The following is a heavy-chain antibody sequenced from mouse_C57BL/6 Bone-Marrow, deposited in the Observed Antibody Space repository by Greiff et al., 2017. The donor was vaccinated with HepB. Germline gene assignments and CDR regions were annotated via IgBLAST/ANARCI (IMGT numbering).Heavy chain of an antibody. CDR3: ARRSSGKLGLFDY. CDR1: GYSFTGYY. CDR2: INPSTGGT. V-gene: IGHV1-42*01. Sequence: VQLQQSGPELVKPGASVKISCKASGYSFTGYYMNWVKQSPEKSLEWIGEINPSTGGTTYNQKFKAKATLTVDKSSSTAYMQRKSLTSEDSAVYYCARRSSGKLGLFDYWGQGTTLTVSS. J-gene: IGHJ2*01. D-gene: IGHD4-1*01.